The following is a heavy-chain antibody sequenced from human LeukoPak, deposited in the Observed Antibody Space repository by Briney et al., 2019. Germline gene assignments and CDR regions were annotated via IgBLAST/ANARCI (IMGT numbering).Heavy chain of an antibody. CDR1: GGSISSSTYY. CDR3: TFGGVIAIFDY. D-gene: IGHD3-16*02. CDR2: IYSGGST. J-gene: IGHJ4*02. V-gene: IGHV4-39*01. Sequence: SETLSLTCAVSGGSISSSTYYWGWIRQPPGKGLEWIGSIYSGGSTYYNPSLKSRVTISVDTSKNQFSLKLSSVTAADTAVYYCTFGGVIAIFDYWGQGTLVTVSS.